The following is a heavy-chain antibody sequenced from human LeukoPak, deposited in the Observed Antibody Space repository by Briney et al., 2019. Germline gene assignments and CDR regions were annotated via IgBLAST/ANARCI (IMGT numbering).Heavy chain of an antibody. Sequence: GGSLRLSCAASGFTFSSYGMHWVRQAPGQGLEWVAFIRYDGSNKYYADSVKGRFTISRDNSKNTLYLQMNSLRAEDTAVYYCAKDPVRYSTSCPGYWGEGTLLTLSS. CDR3: AKDPVRYSTSCPGY. CDR1: GFTFSSYG. D-gene: IGHD6-13*01. J-gene: IGHJ4*02. CDR2: IRYDGSNK. V-gene: IGHV3-30*02.